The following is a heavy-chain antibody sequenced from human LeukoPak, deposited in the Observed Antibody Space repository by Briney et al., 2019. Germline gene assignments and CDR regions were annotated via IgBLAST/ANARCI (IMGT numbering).Heavy chain of an antibody. CDR3: ARNSHLGDLDY. V-gene: IGHV4-38-2*02. Sequence: SETLSLTCTVSGYSISSGYYWGWIRQPPGKGLEWIGNVYHSGNTHYNPPLKSRVTISVDTSKHQFSLKLSSVTAADTAMYFCARNSHLGDLDYWGQGTLVTVSS. CDR1: GYSISSGYY. D-gene: IGHD2-21*01. CDR2: VYHSGNT. J-gene: IGHJ4*02.